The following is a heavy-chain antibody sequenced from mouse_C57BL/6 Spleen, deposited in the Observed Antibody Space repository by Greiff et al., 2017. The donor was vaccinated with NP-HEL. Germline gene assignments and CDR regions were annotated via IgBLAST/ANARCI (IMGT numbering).Heavy chain of an antibody. Sequence: EVMLVESEGGLVQPGSSMKLSCTASGFTFSDYYMAWVRQVPEKGLEWVANINYDGSSTYYLDSLKSRFIISRDNAKNILYLQMSSLKSEDTATYYGAKGGDYGGAMDYWGQGTSVTVSS. D-gene: IGHD2-4*01. J-gene: IGHJ4*01. CDR2: INYDGSST. CDR3: AKGGDYGGAMDY. CDR1: GFTFSDYY. V-gene: IGHV5-16*01.